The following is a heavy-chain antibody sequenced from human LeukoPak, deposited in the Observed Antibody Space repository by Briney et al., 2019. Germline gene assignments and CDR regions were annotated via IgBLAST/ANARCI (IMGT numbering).Heavy chain of an antibody. Sequence: PSETLSLTCTVSGGSISSYYWSWIRQPAGKGLEWIGRIYTSGSTDYNPSLKSRVTISLDTSKNQFSLNLSSMTAADTALYFCARDAPTAYCSGGTCYFDYWGQGTLVTVSS. CDR2: IYTSGST. CDR3: ARDAPTAYCSGGTCYFDY. D-gene: IGHD2-15*01. CDR1: GGSISSYY. V-gene: IGHV4-4*07. J-gene: IGHJ4*02.